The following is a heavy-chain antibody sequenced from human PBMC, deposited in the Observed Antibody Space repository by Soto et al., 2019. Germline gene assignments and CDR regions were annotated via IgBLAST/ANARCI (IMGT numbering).Heavy chain of an antibody. D-gene: IGHD7-27*01. CDR3: ARGPSGDKVDY. J-gene: IGHJ4*02. V-gene: IGHV4-30-4*01. CDR1: GGSISSAAYC. CDR2: IYDGGTT. Sequence: PSETLSLTCTVSGGSISSAAYCWSWIRQSPDKDLEWIGHIYDGGTTYSSPSLKGRVTISANTSETQFSLKLNSVSAADTAVYYCARGPSGDKVDYWGQGIQVTVSS.